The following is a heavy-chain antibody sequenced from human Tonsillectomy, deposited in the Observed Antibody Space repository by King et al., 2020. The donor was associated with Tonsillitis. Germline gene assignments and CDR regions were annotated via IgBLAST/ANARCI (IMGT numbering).Heavy chain of an antibody. D-gene: IGHD3-22*01. CDR2: INPNSGGT. V-gene: IGHV1-2*02. CDR3: ARESPVLTSASSGQTSLAGSYAFDI. CDR1: GYTFTGYY. Sequence: QLVQSGAEVKKPGASVKVSCKASGYTFTGYYMHWVRQAPGQGLEWMGWINPNSGGTNYAQKFQGRVTMTRDTSISTAYMELSRLRSDDTAVYYCARESPVLTSASSGQTSLAGSYAFDIWGQGTMVTVSS. J-gene: IGHJ3*02.